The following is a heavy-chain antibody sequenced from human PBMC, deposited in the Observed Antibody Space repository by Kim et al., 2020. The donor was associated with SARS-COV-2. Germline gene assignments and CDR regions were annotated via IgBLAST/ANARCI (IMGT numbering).Heavy chain of an antibody. D-gene: IGHD3-22*01. CDR2: IISNGVRT. Sequence: GGSLRLSCGASGFTFRSYAMSWVRQAPGKGLEWVSGIISNGVRTYDADSVEGRFTISRDNYKYMLYLQMNSLRAEDTTVYYAAKDWFDGYITSWCFDYWGQGTLVTVSS. CDR3: AKDWFDGYITSWCFDY. V-gene: IGHV3-23*01. CDR1: GFTFRSYA. J-gene: IGHJ4*01.